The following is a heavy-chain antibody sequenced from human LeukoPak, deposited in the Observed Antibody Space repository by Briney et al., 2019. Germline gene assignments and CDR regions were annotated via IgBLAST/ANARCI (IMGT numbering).Heavy chain of an antibody. J-gene: IGHJ4*02. CDR2: IIPIFGTA. CDR3: ASGSGYSSSRYYFDY. D-gene: IGHD6-13*01. CDR1: GGTFSSYA. V-gene: IGHV1-69*05. Sequence: SVKVSCKASGGTFSSYAISWVRQAPGQGLEWMGGIIPIFGTANYAQKFQGRVTITTDESTSTAYMELSSLRSEDTAVYYCASGSGYSSSRYYFDYWGQGTLVTVSS.